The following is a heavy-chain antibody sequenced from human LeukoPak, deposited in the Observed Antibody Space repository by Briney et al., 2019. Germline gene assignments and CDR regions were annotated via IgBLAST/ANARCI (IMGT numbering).Heavy chain of an antibody. D-gene: IGHD3-16*02. Sequence: SETLSLTCTVSGGSISSSSYYWGWIRQPPGKGLEWIGHIYYSGITYYTPSLKGRVTISVDTSENQFSLELSSVTAADTAVYYCTRYRQSPSDAFDIWGQGTMVTVSS. V-gene: IGHV4-39*01. CDR2: IYYSGIT. CDR1: GGSISSSSYY. CDR3: TRYRQSPSDAFDI. J-gene: IGHJ3*02.